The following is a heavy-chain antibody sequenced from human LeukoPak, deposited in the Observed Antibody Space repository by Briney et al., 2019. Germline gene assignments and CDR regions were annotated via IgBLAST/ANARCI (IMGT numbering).Heavy chain of an antibody. Sequence: PGESLKISCKGPAHTFTSFWIAWVRQRPGEGLEWMGIIYPGDSDVKYSPSFQGQVTISADKSNSTAYLQWSSLKASDTAMYFCAREKESARGWALGYWGQGTLVTVSS. J-gene: IGHJ4*02. CDR2: IYPGDSDV. D-gene: IGHD3-16*01. CDR3: AREKESARGWALGY. V-gene: IGHV5-51*01. CDR1: AHTFTSFW.